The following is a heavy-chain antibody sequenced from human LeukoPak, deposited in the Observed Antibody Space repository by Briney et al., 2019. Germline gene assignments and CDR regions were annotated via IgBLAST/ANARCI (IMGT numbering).Heavy chain of an antibody. Sequence: TSETLSLTCTVSGGPISSYYWSWIRQPPGKGLEWIGYIYYSGSTNYNPSLKSRVTISVDTSKNQFSLKLSSVTAADTAVYYCARRLRAMTTVAQRFDAFDIWGQGTMVTVSS. CDR3: ARRLRAMTTVAQRFDAFDI. CDR1: GGPISSYY. V-gene: IGHV4-59*08. D-gene: IGHD4-17*01. CDR2: IYYSGST. J-gene: IGHJ3*02.